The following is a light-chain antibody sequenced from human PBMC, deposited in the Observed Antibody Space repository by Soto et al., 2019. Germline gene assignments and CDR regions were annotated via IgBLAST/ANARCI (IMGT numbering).Light chain of an antibody. Sequence: IQMTQSPSTLSASVGDTVTISCRASQAISVSLAWYQQKPGKAPKLLIYASSSLQSGVPSRFSGSGSGADFILTISSLQSEDFATYYCQQSYSTPITFGQGTRLEIK. CDR3: QQSYSTPIT. V-gene: IGKV1-39*01. J-gene: IGKJ5*01. CDR2: ASS. CDR1: QAISVS.